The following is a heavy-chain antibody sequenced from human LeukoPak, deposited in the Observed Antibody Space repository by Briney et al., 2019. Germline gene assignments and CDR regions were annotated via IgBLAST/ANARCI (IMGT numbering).Heavy chain of an antibody. CDR3: ARRLTQYDCFDP. CDR2: TYYRSTWYN. D-gene: IGHD2-2*01. V-gene: IGHV6-1*01. J-gene: IGHJ5*02. Sequence: SQTLSLTCAISGDSVSINSVTWNWVRQSPSRGLEWLGRTYYRSTWYNDYAVSVRGRITVNPDTSKNQFSLHLNSVTPEDTAVYYCARRLTQYDCFDPWGQGILVTVSS. CDR1: GDSVSINSVT.